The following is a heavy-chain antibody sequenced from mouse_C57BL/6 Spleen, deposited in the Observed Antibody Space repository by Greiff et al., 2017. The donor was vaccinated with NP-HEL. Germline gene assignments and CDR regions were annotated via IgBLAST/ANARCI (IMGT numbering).Heavy chain of an antibody. V-gene: IGHV7-3*01. CDR3: ARDSSNYAMDY. D-gene: IGHD3-2*02. CDR1: GFTFTDYY. J-gene: IGHJ4*01. CDR2: IRNKANGYTT. Sequence: EVKLVESGGGLVQPGGSLSLSCAASGFTFTDYYMSWVRQPPGKALEWLGFIRNKANGYTTEYSASVKGRFTISRDNSQSILYLQMNALRAEDSATYYCARDSSNYAMDYWGQGTSVTVSS.